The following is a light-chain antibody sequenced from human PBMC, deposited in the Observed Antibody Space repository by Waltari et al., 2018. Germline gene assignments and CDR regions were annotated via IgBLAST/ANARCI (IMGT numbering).Light chain of an antibody. J-gene: IGKJ3*01. CDR1: QDISNY. CDR3: QQYDNFFT. Sequence: DIQMTQSPSSLSASVGDRVTITCQASQDISNYLNWYQQKPGKAPKLLIYDASNLETGVPSRFSGSGSGTDFTFTISSLQPGDIATYYCQQYDNFFTFGPGTKVDIK. V-gene: IGKV1-33*01. CDR2: DAS.